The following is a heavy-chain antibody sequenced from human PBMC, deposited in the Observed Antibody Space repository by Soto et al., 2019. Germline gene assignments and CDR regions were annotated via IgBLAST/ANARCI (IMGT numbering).Heavy chain of an antibody. J-gene: IGHJ4*02. CDR1: GFTFSSNW. CDR3: AREGHGYSRSGLDY. CDR2: IKQDGSEK. D-gene: IGHD6-13*01. V-gene: IGHV3-7*01. Sequence: PGGSLRLSCAASGFTFSSNWMSLVRQAPGKGLEWVANIKQDGSEKYYVDSVKGRFTISRDNAKNSLYLQMNSLRAEDTAVYYFAREGHGYSRSGLDYRGQGTLVIVSS.